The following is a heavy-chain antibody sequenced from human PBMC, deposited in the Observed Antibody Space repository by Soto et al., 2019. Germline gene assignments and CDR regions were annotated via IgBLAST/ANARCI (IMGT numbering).Heavy chain of an antibody. V-gene: IGHV3-23*01. J-gene: IGHJ1*01. CDR3: ARRPAYFGSAND. CDR1: RFSFAKSA. CDR2: VAAGGGHT. D-gene: IGHD2-15*01. Sequence: LRRSCVGSRFSFAKSARDWVLLAPRTGLEWVSHVAAGGGHTYYAESVKGRFTISRDGSNNTLFLQINTLRADDTAIYFCARRPAYFGSANDRGQRVLV.